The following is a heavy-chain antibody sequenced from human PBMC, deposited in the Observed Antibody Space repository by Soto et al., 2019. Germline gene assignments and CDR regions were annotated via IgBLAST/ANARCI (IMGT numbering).Heavy chain of an antibody. CDR1: GFTFSSYA. Sequence: GGSLRLSCAASGFTFSSYAMSWVRQAPGKGLEWVSAISGSGGSTYYADSVKGRFTISRDNSKNTLYLQMNSLRAEDTAVYYCAKDYELRFLEWLRGPNWFDPWGQGTLVTVSS. CDR3: AKDYELRFLEWLRGPNWFDP. V-gene: IGHV3-23*01. CDR2: ISGSGGST. D-gene: IGHD3-3*01. J-gene: IGHJ5*02.